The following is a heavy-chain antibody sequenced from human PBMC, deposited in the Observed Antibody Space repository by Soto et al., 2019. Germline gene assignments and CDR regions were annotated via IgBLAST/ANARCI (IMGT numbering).Heavy chain of an antibody. CDR1: GFTFSSYA. CDR2: ISGSGGST. V-gene: IGHV3-23*01. CDR3: AKGQLDYTPGPNWFDP. J-gene: IGHJ5*02. D-gene: IGHD4-4*01. Sequence: GGSLRLSCAASGFTFSSYAMSWVRQAPGKGLEWVSAISGSGGSTYYADSVKGRFTISRDNSKNTLYLQMNSLRAEDTAVYYCAKGQLDYTPGPNWFDPWGQGTLVTVSS.